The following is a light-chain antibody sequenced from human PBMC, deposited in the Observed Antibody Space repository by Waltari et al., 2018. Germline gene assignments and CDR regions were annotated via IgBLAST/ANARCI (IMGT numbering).Light chain of an antibody. Sequence: EIVLTQSPATLSLSPGERVTLSCRASQSVDNYLAWYQQKPGRAPRLLIYDGSNRAIGIPARFSGRGSGTDFTLTISYLGPEDFAVYCCQQRSNLPVTFGGGTTVEIK. CDR1: QSVDNY. V-gene: IGKV3-11*01. J-gene: IGKJ4*02. CDR2: DGS. CDR3: QQRSNLPVT.